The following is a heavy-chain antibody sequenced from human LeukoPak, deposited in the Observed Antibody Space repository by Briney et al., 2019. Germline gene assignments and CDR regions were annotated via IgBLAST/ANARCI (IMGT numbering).Heavy chain of an antibody. CDR3: TTTYPARIAAAGKAPYFDY. V-gene: IGHV3-15*01. Sequence: GGSLRLSCAASGFTFSNAWMSWVRQAPGKGLEWVGRIKSKTDGGTTDYAAPVEGRFTISRDDSKNTLYLQMNSLKTEDTAVYYCTTTYPARIAAAGKAPYFDYWGQGTLVTVSS. CDR1: GFTFSNAW. D-gene: IGHD6-13*01. CDR2: IKSKTDGGTT. J-gene: IGHJ4*02.